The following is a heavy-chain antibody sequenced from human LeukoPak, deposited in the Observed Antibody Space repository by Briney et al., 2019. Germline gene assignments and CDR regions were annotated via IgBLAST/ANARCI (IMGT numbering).Heavy chain of an antibody. D-gene: IGHD3-9*01. V-gene: IGHV3-21*01. CDR1: GFTFNTYT. Sequence: GGSLRLSCAASGFTFNTYTMNWVRQAPGKGLEWVSFITASSTAIYSADSVKGRLTISRDNAKNFLYLQMNSLRAEDTAVYYCARTYYDILTGYNPYFDYWGQGSLVTVSS. CDR2: ITASSTAI. J-gene: IGHJ4*02. CDR3: ARTYYDILTGYNPYFDY.